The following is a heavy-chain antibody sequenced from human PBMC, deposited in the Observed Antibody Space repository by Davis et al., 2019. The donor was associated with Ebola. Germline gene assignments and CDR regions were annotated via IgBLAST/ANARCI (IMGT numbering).Heavy chain of an antibody. CDR1: GFTFDDYA. J-gene: IGHJ4*02. V-gene: IGHV3-43*02. D-gene: IGHD2-21*02. CDR3: AKDTLPGVVVTTFDY. Sequence: PGGSLRLSCAASGFTFDDYAMHWVRQAPGKGLEWVSLISGDGGSTYYADSVKGRFTISRDNSKNSLYLQMNSLRTEDTALYYCAKDTLPGVVVTTFDYWGRGTLVTVSS. CDR2: ISGDGGST.